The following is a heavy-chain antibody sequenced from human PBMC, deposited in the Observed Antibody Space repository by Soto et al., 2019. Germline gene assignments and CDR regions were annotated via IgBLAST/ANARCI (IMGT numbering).Heavy chain of an antibody. J-gene: IGHJ4*02. CDR1: GGSISSYY. D-gene: IGHD2-15*01. Sequence: QVQLQESGPGLVKPSETLSLTCTVSGGSISSYYWSWIRQPPGKGLEWIGYIYYSGSTNYNPALKSRVTIAVDTSKNQFSLKLSSVTAAATAVYYCARETGWYPDYWGQGTLVTVSS. V-gene: IGHV4-59*01. CDR2: IYYSGST. CDR3: ARETGWYPDY.